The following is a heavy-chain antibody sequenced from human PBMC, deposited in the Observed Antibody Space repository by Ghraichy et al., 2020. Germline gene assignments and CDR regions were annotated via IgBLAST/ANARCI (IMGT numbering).Heavy chain of an antibody. D-gene: IGHD4-17*01. Sequence: GGSLRLSCAASGFFFSSYSVNWVRQAPGKGLEWLAYISADSSSIYYSDSVKGRFTISRDNARNSLYLQMNSLRDEDTAVYYCARAWSAVTKYFDNWGQGTLVTVSS. CDR1: GFFFSSYS. CDR3: ARAWSAVTKYFDN. CDR2: ISADSSSI. J-gene: IGHJ4*02. V-gene: IGHV3-48*02.